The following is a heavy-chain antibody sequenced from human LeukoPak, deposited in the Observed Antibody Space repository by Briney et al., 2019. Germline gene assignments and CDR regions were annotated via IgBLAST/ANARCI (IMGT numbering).Heavy chain of an antibody. CDR1: GGSISSYF. Sequence: SETLSLTCTVSGGSISSYFWSWIRQPPGKGLEWIGYISYSGGTNYNPSLKSRVTISVDTSKSQFSLKVNSVTAADTAVYYCVRSKSGTYGWFDPWGQGTLVTVSS. D-gene: IGHD4-17*01. V-gene: IGHV4-59*01. J-gene: IGHJ5*02. CDR2: ISYSGGT. CDR3: VRSKSGTYGWFDP.